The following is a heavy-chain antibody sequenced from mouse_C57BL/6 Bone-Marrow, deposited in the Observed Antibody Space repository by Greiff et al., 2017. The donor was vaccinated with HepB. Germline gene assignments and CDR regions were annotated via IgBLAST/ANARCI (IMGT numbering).Heavy chain of an antibody. CDR2: IWWDDDK. CDR3: ARIAYYDYGRVPYAMDY. D-gene: IGHD2-4*01. Sequence: QVTLKVSGPGILQPSQTLSLTCSFSGFSLSTFGMGVGWIRQPSGKGLEWLAHIWWDDDKYYNPALKSRLTISKDTSKNQVFLKSANVDTADTATYYCARIAYYDYGRVPYAMDYWGQGTSVTVSS. V-gene: IGHV8-8*01. J-gene: IGHJ4*01. CDR1: GFSLSTFGMG.